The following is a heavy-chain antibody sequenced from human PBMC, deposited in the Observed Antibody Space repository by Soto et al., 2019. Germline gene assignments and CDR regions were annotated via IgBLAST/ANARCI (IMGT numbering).Heavy chain of an antibody. J-gene: IGHJ3*02. D-gene: IGHD3-9*01. Sequence: GASVKVSCKASGYTFTSYGISWVRQAPGQGLEWMGWISAYNGNTNYAQKLQGRVTMTTDTSTSTVYMEMSSLRSEDTAVYYCARGRDILTYDAFDIWGQGTMVTVSS. V-gene: IGHV1-18*01. CDR2: ISAYNGNT. CDR3: ARGRDILTYDAFDI. CDR1: GYTFTSYG.